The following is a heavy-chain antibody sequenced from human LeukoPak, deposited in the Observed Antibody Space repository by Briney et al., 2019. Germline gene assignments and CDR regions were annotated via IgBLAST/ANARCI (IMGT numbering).Heavy chain of an antibody. CDR3: AREGIAAAARGYYGMDV. Sequence: SVKVSCKASGGTFISYAISWVRQAPGQGREWMGGIIPILGIANYAQKFQGRVTITADKSTSTAYMELSSLRSEDTAVYYCAREGIAAAARGYYGMDVWGQGTTVTVSS. CDR2: IIPILGIA. CDR1: GGTFISYA. V-gene: IGHV1-69*04. D-gene: IGHD6-13*01. J-gene: IGHJ6*02.